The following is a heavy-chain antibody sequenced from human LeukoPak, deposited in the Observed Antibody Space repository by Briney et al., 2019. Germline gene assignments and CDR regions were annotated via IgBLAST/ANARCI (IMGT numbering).Heavy chain of an antibody. V-gene: IGHV3-7*03. CDR1: GFTFSTYW. Sequence: PGGSLRLSCTASGFTFSTYWMTWVRQAPGKGLEWVANIKLDGSEKYYVDSVKGRFTISRDNAKNSLYLQMNSLRAEDTAVYYCARDSGSYLYYFDYWGQGTLVTVSS. J-gene: IGHJ4*02. D-gene: IGHD1-26*01. CDR3: ARDSGSYLYYFDY. CDR2: IKLDGSEK.